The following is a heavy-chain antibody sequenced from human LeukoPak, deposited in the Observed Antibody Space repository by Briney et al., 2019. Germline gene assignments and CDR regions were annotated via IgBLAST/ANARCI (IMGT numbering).Heavy chain of an antibody. V-gene: IGHV4-39*01. CDR1: GGSISSSSYY. J-gene: IGHJ6*02. Sequence: SETLSLTCTVSGGSISSSSYYWGWIRQPPGKGLEWIGSIYYSGSTYYNPSLKSRVTISVDTSKNQFSLRLSSVTAADTAAYYCARHVPYYDSDFSAWGMDVWGQGTTVTVSS. CDR3: ARHVPYYDSDFSAWGMDV. D-gene: IGHD3-16*01. CDR2: IYYSGST.